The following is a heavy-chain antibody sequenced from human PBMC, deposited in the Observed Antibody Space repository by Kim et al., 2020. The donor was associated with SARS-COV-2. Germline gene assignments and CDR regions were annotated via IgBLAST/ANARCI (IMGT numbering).Heavy chain of an antibody. CDR1: GFTVSSNY. J-gene: IGHJ6*03. V-gene: IGHV3-53*01. CDR2: IYSGGST. CDR3: AREYYDFWSGYHYYMDV. Sequence: GGSLRLSCAASGFTVSSNYMSWVRQAPGKGLEWVSVIYSGGSTYYADSVKGRFTISRHNSKNTLYLQMNSLRAEDTAVYYCAREYYDFWSGYHYYMDVWGKGPPVTVSS. D-gene: IGHD3-3*01.